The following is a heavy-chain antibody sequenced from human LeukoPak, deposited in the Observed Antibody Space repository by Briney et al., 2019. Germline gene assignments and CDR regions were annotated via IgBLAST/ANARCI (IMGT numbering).Heavy chain of an antibody. CDR1: GGSMRSYY. Sequence: LETLSLTCTVSGGSMRSYYWSWIRQPAGKGLEWIGRIYTSGITNYNPSLKGRVTMSVDTSKNHFSLTLRSVTAADTAFYYCARGRRGDSSGWPFFEHWGQGTLVTVSS. CDR2: IYTSGIT. CDR3: ARGRRGDSSGWPFFEH. J-gene: IGHJ4*02. V-gene: IGHV4-4*07. D-gene: IGHD6-25*01.